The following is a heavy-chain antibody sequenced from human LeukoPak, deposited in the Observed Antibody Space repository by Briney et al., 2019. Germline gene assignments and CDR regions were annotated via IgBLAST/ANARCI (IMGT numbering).Heavy chain of an antibody. J-gene: IGHJ4*02. V-gene: IGHV3-23*01. CDR3: AKDLIPFVDYGDQLPPPLLDY. CDR1: GFTFSSYA. Sequence: GGSLRLSCAASGFTFSSYAMSWVRQAPGKGLEWVPASSGSGGSTYYADSVKGRFTISRDNSKNTLYLLMNGLRAEDTAVYFCAKDLIPFVDYGDQLPPPLLDYWGQGTLVTVSS. CDR2: SSGSGGST. D-gene: IGHD4-17*01.